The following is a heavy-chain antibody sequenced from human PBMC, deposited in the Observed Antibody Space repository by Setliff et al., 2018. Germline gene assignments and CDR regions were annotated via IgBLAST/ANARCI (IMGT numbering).Heavy chain of an antibody. CDR1: GFTFREYS. D-gene: IGHD1-26*01. CDR3: ASANTTGYYYFDY. V-gene: IGHV3-21*01. Sequence: PGGSLRLSCATSGFTFREYSMAWVRKVPGKGLEWVASVIQGGQGGCAGSLRGRCSISRDNSKKTVLLQMSNLRAEDTAVYYCASANTTGYYYFDYWGQGTLVTVSS. CDR2: VIQGGQG. J-gene: IGHJ4*02.